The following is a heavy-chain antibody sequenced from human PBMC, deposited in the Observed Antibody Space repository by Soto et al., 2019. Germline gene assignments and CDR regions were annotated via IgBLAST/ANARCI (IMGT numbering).Heavy chain of an antibody. CDR1: GFTLTDYY. CDR3: ARGRYLDWSPQYDY. V-gene: IGHV3-11*06. Sequence: QVQLVESGGGLVKPGGSLRLSCAASGFTLTDYYMNRIRHSPGKGLEWISYISGASTYTEYADSVKGRFTISRDNAKNSLYLQMHNRKAEDTALYYCARGRYLDWSPQYDYWGHGTLVTVSS. J-gene: IGHJ4*01. D-gene: IGHD3-9*01. CDR2: ISGASTYT.